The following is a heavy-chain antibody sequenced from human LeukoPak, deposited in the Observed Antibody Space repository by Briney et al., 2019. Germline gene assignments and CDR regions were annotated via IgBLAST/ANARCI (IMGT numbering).Heavy chain of an antibody. J-gene: IGHJ6*04. Sequence: TGRSLRLSCAASAFTFSSYAMHWVRQAPGKGLEWVTIISYDASNKYYADSVKGRFTISRDNSKNTLYLQLDSLRPEDMAVYYCAKSRLVAVVAAYMDVWGKGTTVTVSS. D-gene: IGHD2-15*01. V-gene: IGHV3-30*18. CDR3: AKSRLVAVVAAYMDV. CDR1: AFTFSSYA. CDR2: ISYDASNK.